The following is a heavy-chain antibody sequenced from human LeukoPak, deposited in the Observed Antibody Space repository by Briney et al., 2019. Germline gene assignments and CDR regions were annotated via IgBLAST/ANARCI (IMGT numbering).Heavy chain of an antibody. CDR2: ISGSGGSK. J-gene: IGHJ6*02. CDR3: AKDGDYYYYGMDV. D-gene: IGHD3-16*01. Sequence: QSGGSLRLSCAASGFTFSSYAMSWVRQAPGKGLEWVSAISGSGGSKSYADSVKGRFTLSRDNSKNTLYLQMNSLRAEDTAVYYCAKDGDYYYYGMDVWGQGTTVTVSS. V-gene: IGHV3-23*01. CDR1: GFTFSSYA.